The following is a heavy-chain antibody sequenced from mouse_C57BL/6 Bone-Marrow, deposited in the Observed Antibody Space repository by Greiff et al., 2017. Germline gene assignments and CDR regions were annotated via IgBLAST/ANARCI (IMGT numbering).Heavy chain of an antibody. Sequence: EVHLVESGGGLVQPGESLKLSCESNEYDFPSHDMSWVRQTPEKRLELVAAINSDGGSTYYPDTMERRFIISRDNTKKTLYLQMSSLRYEDTALYYCARQRRFLGFAYWGQGTLVTVSA. V-gene: IGHV5-2*01. J-gene: IGHJ3*01. CDR1: EYDFPSHD. CDR3: ARQRRFLGFAY. CDR2: INSDGGST.